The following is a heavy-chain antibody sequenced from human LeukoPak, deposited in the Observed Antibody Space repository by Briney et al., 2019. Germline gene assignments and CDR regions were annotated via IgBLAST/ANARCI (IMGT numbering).Heavy chain of an antibody. CDR2: INHSGST. CDR1: GGSFSGYY. CDR3: ARVGVWFGGLYFDY. J-gene: IGHJ4*02. V-gene: IGHV4-34*01. Sequence: SETLSLTCAVYGGSFSGYYWSWIRQPPGKGLEWIGEINHSGSTNYNPSLKSRVTISVDTSKNQFSLKLSSVTAADTAVYYCARVGVWFGGLYFDYWGQGTLVTVSS. D-gene: IGHD3-10*01.